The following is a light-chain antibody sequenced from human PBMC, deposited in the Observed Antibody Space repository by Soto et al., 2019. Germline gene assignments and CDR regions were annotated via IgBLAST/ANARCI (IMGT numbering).Light chain of an antibody. V-gene: IGLV1-40*01. Sequence: QAVVTQPPSVSGAPGQRVTISCTGTTSNIGASYGIHWYQQLPGSAPKLLIYGYTNRPSGVPDRFSGSKSGTSASLAIAGLQAEDEADYFCQSNDVSLSHYVFGTGTKVTVL. J-gene: IGLJ1*01. CDR3: QSNDVSLSHYV. CDR1: TSNIGASYG. CDR2: GYT.